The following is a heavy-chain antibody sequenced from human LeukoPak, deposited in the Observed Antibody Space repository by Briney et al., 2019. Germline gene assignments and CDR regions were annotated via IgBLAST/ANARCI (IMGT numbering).Heavy chain of an antibody. CDR3: AKDRTDFWSGYYTPYFDY. D-gene: IGHD3-3*01. J-gene: IGHJ4*02. Sequence: GGSLRLSCAASGFTFSSYAMSWVRQAPGKGLEWVSAISGSGGSTYYADSVKGRFTISRDNSKNTLYPQMNSLRAEDTAVYYCAKDRTDFWSGYYTPYFDYWGQGTLVTVSS. CDR1: GFTFSSYA. V-gene: IGHV3-23*01. CDR2: ISGSGGST.